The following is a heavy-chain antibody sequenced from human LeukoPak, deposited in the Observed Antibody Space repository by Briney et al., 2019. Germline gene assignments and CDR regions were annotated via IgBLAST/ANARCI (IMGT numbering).Heavy chain of an antibody. D-gene: IGHD5-18*01. CDR3: AKALGGYRNYYFDY. Sequence: GGSLRPSCAASGFTFSSYAMSWVRQAPGKGLEWVSAISGSGGSTYYADSVKGRFTISRDNSKNTLYLQMNSLRAEDTAVYYCAKALGGYRNYYFDYWGQGTLVTVSS. CDR1: GFTFSSYA. V-gene: IGHV3-23*01. CDR2: ISGSGGST. J-gene: IGHJ4*02.